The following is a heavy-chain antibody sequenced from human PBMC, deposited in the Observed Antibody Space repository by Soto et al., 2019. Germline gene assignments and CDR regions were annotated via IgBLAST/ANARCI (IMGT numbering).Heavy chain of an antibody. Sequence: EASVKVSCKSSGYRFETYAMSWVRQAPGQGLEWMGWIRAYNIDTYYAQKFQDRVTMTTDTSTGTAYMEPRSLRSDDTAVYYCARGHGVIIGAMDVWGQGTTVTVSS. J-gene: IGHJ6*02. V-gene: IGHV1-18*01. CDR1: GYRFETYA. D-gene: IGHD3-3*01. CDR2: IRAYNIDT. CDR3: ARGHGVIIGAMDV.